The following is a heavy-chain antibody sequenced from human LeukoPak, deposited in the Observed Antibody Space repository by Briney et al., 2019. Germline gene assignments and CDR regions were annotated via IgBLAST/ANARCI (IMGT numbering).Heavy chain of an antibody. CDR3: ARGGESWFDP. CDR2: IIPIFGTA. D-gene: IGHD3-16*01. J-gene: IGHJ5*02. Sequence: SVKVSCKASGGTFSSYAISWVRQAPGQGLEWMGGIIPIFGTANYAQKFQGRVTITTDESTSTAYIELSSLRSEDTAVYYCARGGESWFDPWGQGTLVTVSS. V-gene: IGHV1-69*05. CDR1: GGTFSSYA.